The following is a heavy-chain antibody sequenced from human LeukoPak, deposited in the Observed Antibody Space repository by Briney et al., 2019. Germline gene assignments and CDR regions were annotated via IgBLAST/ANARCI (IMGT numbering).Heavy chain of an antibody. CDR2: IYYSGST. V-gene: IGHV4-30-4*08. J-gene: IGHJ6*03. D-gene: IGHD2-2*01. CDR3: ARDIVVVPAAHYYYYYMGV. Sequence: SQTLSLTCTVSGGSISSGDYYWSWIRQPPGKGLEWIGYIYYSGSTYYNPSLKSRVTISVDTSKNQFSLKLSSVTAADTAVYYCARDIVVVPAAHYYYYYMGVWGKGTTVTVSS. CDR1: GGSISSGDYY.